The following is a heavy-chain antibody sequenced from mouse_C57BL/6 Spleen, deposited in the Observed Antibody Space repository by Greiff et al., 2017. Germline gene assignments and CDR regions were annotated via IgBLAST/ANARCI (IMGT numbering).Heavy chain of an antibody. V-gene: IGHV1-7*01. D-gene: IGHD2-4*01. CDR2: INPSSGYT. J-gene: IGHJ3*01. Sequence: QVQLQQSGAELAKPGASVKLSCKASGYTFTSYWMHWVKQRPGQGLEWIGYINPSSGYTKYNHKFKAKATVTADKSSSTAYMQLRSLTYEDSAVYSREVSGDNDGGFAYWGQGTLVTVSA. CDR3: EVSGDNDGGFAY. CDR1: GYTFTSYW.